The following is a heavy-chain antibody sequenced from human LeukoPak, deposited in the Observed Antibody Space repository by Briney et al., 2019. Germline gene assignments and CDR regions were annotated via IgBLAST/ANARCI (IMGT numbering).Heavy chain of an antibody. Sequence: GGSLRLSCAASGFTFSSYEMNWVRQGPGKGPEWVANIYLDGSETNYLDSVKGRFTISRDNAKNSLYLQMNSLRAEDTAVYYCARGHYGMDVWGQGTTVTVSS. J-gene: IGHJ6*02. V-gene: IGHV3-7*04. CDR2: IYLDGSET. CDR3: ARGHYGMDV. CDR1: GFTFSSYE.